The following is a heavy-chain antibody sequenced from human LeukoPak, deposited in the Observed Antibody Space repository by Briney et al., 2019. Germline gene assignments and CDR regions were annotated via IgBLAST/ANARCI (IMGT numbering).Heavy chain of an antibody. J-gene: IGHJ4*02. Sequence: ASVKVSCSVSGYTLTELSMHWVRQAPGKGLEWMGGFDPEDDETVSAQKFQGRVTMTEDTSTDTAYMELSSLRSDDTAVYYCATWGKGWDPFFDYWGQGTLVIVSS. CDR1: GYTLTELS. V-gene: IGHV1-24*01. CDR3: ATWGKGWDPFFDY. D-gene: IGHD6-19*01. CDR2: FDPEDDET.